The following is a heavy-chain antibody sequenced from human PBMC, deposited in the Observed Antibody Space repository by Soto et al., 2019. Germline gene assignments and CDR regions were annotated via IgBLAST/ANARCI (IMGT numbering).Heavy chain of an antibody. V-gene: IGHV2-5*02. CDR1: GFSLTTRPVG. CDR2: IYWDDDK. CDR3: AHRQLYNGAWNEGTFDY. D-gene: IGHD1-1*01. J-gene: IGHJ4*02. Sequence: QITLKESGPTLVQPTQTLTLTCTFSGFSLTTRPVGVGWIRQPPGQALEWLALIYWDDDKRYNPSLKTRVTITKDTSKNQVVLTMTNMDPVDTATYYCAHRQLYNGAWNEGTFDYWGQGALVTVSS.